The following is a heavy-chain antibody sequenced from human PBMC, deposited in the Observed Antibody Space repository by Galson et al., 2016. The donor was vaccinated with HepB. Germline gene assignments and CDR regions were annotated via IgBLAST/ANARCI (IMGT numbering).Heavy chain of an antibody. CDR2: INAGNGNT. D-gene: IGHD3/OR15-3a*01. J-gene: IGHJ4*02. CDR3: ARGTGTGGYFDY. CDR1: GYTFISYA. Sequence: SVKVSCKASGYTFISYAMHWVRQAPGQRLEWMGWINAGNGNTKYSQKFQGRVTITRDTSASTVYMELSSLRSEDTAVYYCARGTGTGGYFDYWGQGTLVTVSS. V-gene: IGHV1-3*01.